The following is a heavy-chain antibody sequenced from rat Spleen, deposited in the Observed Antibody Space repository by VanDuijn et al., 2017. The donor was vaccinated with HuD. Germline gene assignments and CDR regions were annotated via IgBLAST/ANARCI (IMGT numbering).Heavy chain of an antibody. D-gene: IGHD1-11*01. CDR1: GFTFSNYD. CDR3: ATRDGGYPG. Sequence: EVQLVESGGGLVQPGRSLKLSCAASGFTFSNYDMAWVRQAPTKGLEWVASISSSGGSTYYRDSVKGRFTISRDNAKSTLYLQMGSLRSEDTATYYCATRDGGYPGWGQGTLVTVSS. J-gene: IGHJ3*01. CDR2: ISSSGGST. V-gene: IGHV5-27*01.